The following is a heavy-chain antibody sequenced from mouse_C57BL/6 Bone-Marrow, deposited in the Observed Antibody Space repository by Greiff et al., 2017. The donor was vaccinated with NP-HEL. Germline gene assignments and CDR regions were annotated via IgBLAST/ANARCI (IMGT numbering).Heavy chain of an antibody. J-gene: IGHJ4*01. CDR1: GFSLTSYG. Sequence: VQLQQSGPGLVQPSQSLSITCTASGFSLTSYGVHWVRQSPGKGLEWLGVIWSGGSTDYNAAFISRLSISKDNSKSQVFFNMNSLQADDTAIYYCARMYGYDGDYYAMDYWGQGTSVTVSS. CDR2: IWSGGST. V-gene: IGHV2-2*01. D-gene: IGHD2-2*01. CDR3: ARMYGYDGDYYAMDY.